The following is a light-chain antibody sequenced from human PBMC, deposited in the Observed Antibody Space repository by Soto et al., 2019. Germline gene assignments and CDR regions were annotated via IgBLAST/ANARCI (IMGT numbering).Light chain of an antibody. Sequence: QSALTQPASVSGSPGQSITISCTGTSNDVGGYNSVSWYQQHPGKAPKLMIYEVFNRPSGVSDRFSGSKSGNTATLTISGLQPEDEADYFSSSYTGDNTLFGGGTKLTVL. J-gene: IGLJ2*01. CDR1: SNDVGGYNS. CDR2: EVF. V-gene: IGLV2-14*01. CDR3: SSYTGDNTL.